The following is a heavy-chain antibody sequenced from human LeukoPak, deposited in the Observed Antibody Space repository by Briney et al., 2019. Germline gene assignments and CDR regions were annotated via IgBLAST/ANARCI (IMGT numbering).Heavy chain of an antibody. CDR1: GGSISSYY. Sequence: PSETLSLTCTVSGGSISSYYWGWIRQSPGKGLEWIGSVHYSGGSYYSPSLKSRVTISLNTSKNQFSLKLSSVTVADTAVYYCARVTPAGAWLGYFDYWGQGTLVTVSS. CDR3: ARVTPAGAWLGYFDY. V-gene: IGHV4-39*07. J-gene: IGHJ4*02. CDR2: VHYSGGS. D-gene: IGHD6-19*01.